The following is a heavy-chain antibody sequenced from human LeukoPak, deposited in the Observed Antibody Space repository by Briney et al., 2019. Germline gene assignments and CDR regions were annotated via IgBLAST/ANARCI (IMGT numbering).Heavy chain of an antibody. Sequence: PSETLSLTCTVSGGSISSYYWSWIRQPPGKGLEWIGYIYYSGSTNYNPSLKSRVTISVDTSKNQFSLKLSSVTAADTAVYYCASSPYYYDSSGYYSGYYYYGMDVWGQGTTVTVSS. J-gene: IGHJ6*02. V-gene: IGHV4-59*01. CDR3: ASSPYYYDSSGYYSGYYYYGMDV. D-gene: IGHD3-22*01. CDR1: GGSISSYY. CDR2: IYYSGST.